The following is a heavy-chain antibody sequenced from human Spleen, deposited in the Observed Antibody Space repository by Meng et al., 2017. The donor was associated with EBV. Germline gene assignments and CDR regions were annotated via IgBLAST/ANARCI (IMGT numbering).Heavy chain of an antibody. V-gene: IGHV3-74*01. CDR3: SRDLAGPYDD. CDR2: INVNGGTT. J-gene: IGHJ4*02. CDR1: GFSFTSYW. Sequence: EGQIVESGGAVVQPWGSLRLSWSASGFSFTSYWMTWVRQGPGKGLVWFLRINVNGGTTTYADSVRGRFTISRDNTKNTLYLQMNSLRAEDTGIYFCSRDLAGPYDDWGQGTLVTVSS.